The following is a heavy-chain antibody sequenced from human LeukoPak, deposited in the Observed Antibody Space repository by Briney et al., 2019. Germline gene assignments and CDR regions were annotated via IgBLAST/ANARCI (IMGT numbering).Heavy chain of an antibody. CDR1: GFTVSSNY. CDR2: IYGGGET. J-gene: IGHJ1*01. V-gene: IGHV3-53*01. D-gene: IGHD6-19*01. Sequence: GGSLTLSCAASGFTVSSNYMSWVRQAPGKGREWVSVIYGGGETFYADSGKGRFTISRDNSKNTMYLQMNSLRSEDTAVYYCARDQREGSAWSWYFQHCGQGTLVTVSS. CDR3: ARDQREGSAWSWYFQH.